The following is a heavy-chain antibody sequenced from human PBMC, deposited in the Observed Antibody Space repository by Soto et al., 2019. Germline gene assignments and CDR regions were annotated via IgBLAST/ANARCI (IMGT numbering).Heavy chain of an antibody. CDR2: IGGNDGST. CDR1: GFTFSNYA. J-gene: IGHJ2*01. Sequence: GGSLGLSCVTSGFTFSNYAMTWVRQAPGKGLEWVSTIGGNDGSTYYADSVKGRFTISRDNSKNTLSLQMNSLRAEDTAIYYCAKVYVRFFERWGRGTLVTVSS. D-gene: IGHD3-16*01. CDR3: AKVYVRFFER. V-gene: IGHV3-23*01.